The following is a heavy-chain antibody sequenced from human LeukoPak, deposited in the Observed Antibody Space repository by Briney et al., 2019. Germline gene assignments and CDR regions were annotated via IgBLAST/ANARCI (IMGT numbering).Heavy chain of an antibody. CDR1: GFTFSSYG. D-gene: IGHD2-2*01. V-gene: IGHV3-30*18. CDR3: AKTSDLPFDY. Sequence: PGGSLRLSCAASGFTFSSYGMHWVRQAPGKGLEWVAVISYDGSNKYYADSVKGRFTISRDNSKNTLYLQMNSLRAEDTAVYYCAKTSDLPFDYWGQGTLVTVSS. CDR2: ISYDGSNK. J-gene: IGHJ4*02.